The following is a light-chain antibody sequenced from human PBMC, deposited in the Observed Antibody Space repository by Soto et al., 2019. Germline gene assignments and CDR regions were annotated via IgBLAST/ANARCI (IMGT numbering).Light chain of an antibody. CDR3: QQYNNWPPIS. Sequence: EIVLSQSPATLSLSPGERATLSCWASQSVSSNLAWYQQKPGQAPRLLIYGVSTRATGIPARFSGSGSGTEFTLTISSLQSEDFAVYYCQQYNNWPPISFGQGTRLEIK. CDR1: QSVSSN. CDR2: GVS. V-gene: IGKV3-15*01. J-gene: IGKJ5*01.